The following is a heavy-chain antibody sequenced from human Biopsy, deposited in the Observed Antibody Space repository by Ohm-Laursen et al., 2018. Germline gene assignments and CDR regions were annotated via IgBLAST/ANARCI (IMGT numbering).Heavy chain of an antibody. CDR2: ISYDQITK. Sequence: SLRLSCSASGFTFSSYWMSWVRQAPGKGLEWVAVISYDQITKHYADSVRGRFTISRDNSKNTLYLQVNSLRAEDTAVYYCAKDLSVYYYYGIDVWGQGTTVTVSS. D-gene: IGHD5/OR15-5a*01. CDR1: GFTFSSYW. CDR3: AKDLSVYYYYGIDV. V-gene: IGHV3-30*18. J-gene: IGHJ6*02.